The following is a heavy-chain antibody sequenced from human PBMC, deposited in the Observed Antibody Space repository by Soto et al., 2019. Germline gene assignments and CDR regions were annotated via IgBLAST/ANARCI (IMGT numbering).Heavy chain of an antibody. D-gene: IGHD3-22*01. CDR2: IHPGDSDI. V-gene: IGHV5-51*01. CDR3: ARTSHYDSSGYYDAFDV. CDR1: GYSFTNYW. J-gene: IGHJ3*01. Sequence: GESLKISCKGSGYSFTNYWIGWVRQMPGKGLEWMGIIHPGDSDIRFSPSFQGQVTISADKSINTAYLQWSSLMASDTAMYYCARTSHYDSSGYYDAFDVWGQGTMVTVSS.